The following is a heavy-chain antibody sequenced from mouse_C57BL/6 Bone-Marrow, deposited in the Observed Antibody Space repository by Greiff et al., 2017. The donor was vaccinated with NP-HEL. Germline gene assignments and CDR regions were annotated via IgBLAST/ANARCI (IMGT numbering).Heavy chain of an antibody. V-gene: IGHV1-63*01. Sequence: QVQLQQSGAELVRPGTSVKMSCKASGYTFTNYWIGWAKQRPGHGLEWIGDIYPGGGYTNYNEKFKGKATLTADTSSSTAYMQFSSLTSEDSAIYYCARSEFDGNYGVYYFDYWGQGTTLTVSS. CDR3: ARSEFDGNYGVYYFDY. CDR2: IYPGGGYT. J-gene: IGHJ2*01. CDR1: GYTFTNYW. D-gene: IGHD2-1*01.